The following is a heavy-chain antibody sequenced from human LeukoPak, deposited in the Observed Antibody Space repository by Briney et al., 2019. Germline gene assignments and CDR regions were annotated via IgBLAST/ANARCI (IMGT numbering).Heavy chain of an antibody. CDR2: ASGSGDST. CDR3: ANRPVWVHYAADY. D-gene: IGHD3-16*01. Sequence: GGSLRLSCAASGFTFSSYAMSWVRQAPGKGLEGVSAASGSGDSTYYADSVKGRFTVSRDNSKNTLYLQMNSLRVEDTAVYYCANRPVWVHYAADYWGQGTLVTVSS. J-gene: IGHJ4*02. CDR1: GFTFSSYA. V-gene: IGHV3-23*01.